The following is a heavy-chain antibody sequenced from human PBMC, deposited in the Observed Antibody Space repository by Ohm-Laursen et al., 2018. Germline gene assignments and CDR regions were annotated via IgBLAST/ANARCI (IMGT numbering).Heavy chain of an antibody. CDR1: GASISGQY. Sequence: SQTLSLTCSVSGASISGQYWSWIRQPPGKGLEWIGYIHYSGTTTYNPSLTGRVTMSVDLSKNQFPLKLSSVTAADTAVYYCARRGHAFDIWGQGTMVTVSS. CDR3: ARRGHAFDI. J-gene: IGHJ3*02. V-gene: IGHV4-59*11. CDR2: IHYSGTT.